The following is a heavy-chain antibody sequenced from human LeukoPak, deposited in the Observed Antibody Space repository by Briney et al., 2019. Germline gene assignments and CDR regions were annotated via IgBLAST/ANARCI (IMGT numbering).Heavy chain of an antibody. V-gene: IGHV4-59*01. D-gene: IGHD3-3*01. CDR1: GGSISSFY. CDR2: IYYSGST. J-gene: IGHJ4*02. Sequence: SEPLSLTCTVSGGSISSFYWSWIRQPPGKGLEWSGYIYYSGSTNYNPSLKSRVTISVDTSKNQFSLKLCSVTAADTAVYYCARAEGTIFGVVNPSYYFDYWGQGTLVTVSS. CDR3: ARAEGTIFGVVNPSYYFDY.